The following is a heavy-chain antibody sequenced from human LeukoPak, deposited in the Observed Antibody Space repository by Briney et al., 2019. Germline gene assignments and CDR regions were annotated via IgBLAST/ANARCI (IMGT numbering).Heavy chain of an antibody. J-gene: IGHJ6*02. CDR2: IYYSGST. Sequence: SETLSLTCTASGGSIKRYYWTWIRQPPGKGLEWIGYIYYSGSTHYNPSLNSRVTISMDTSKNHFSLKLSSVTAADTAIYYCARTSRHFYGSGSNLTPWPADMDVWGQGTKVTVSS. CDR1: GGSIKRYY. CDR3: ARTSRHFYGSGSNLTPWPADMDV. D-gene: IGHD3-10*01. V-gene: IGHV4-59*01.